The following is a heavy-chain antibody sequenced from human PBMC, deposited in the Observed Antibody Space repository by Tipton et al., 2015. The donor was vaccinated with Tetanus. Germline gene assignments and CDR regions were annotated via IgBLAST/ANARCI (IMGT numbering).Heavy chain of an antibody. CDR1: GDSISSAGYS. CDR3: ARVQLSSSFLKYNWLDP. V-gene: IGHV4-30-2*01. D-gene: IGHD3-3*02. Sequence: LRLSCAVSGDSISSAGYSWSWIRQPPGKGLEWIGFIYHNGGTYYSPSFKSRVTISVDTPKNQFSLKLTSLTVADTAVYYCARVQLSSSFLKYNWLDPWGQGTLVTVAS. J-gene: IGHJ5*02. CDR2: IYHNGGT.